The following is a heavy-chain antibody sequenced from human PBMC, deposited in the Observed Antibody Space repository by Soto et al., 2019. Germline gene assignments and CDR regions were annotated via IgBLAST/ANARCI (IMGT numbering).Heavy chain of an antibody. CDR1: GFYIISYY. V-gene: IGHV4-59*08. D-gene: IGHD1-26*01. CDR3: ARRYGSAIDY. J-gene: IGHJ4*02. Sequence: PSETHSHTNTVSGFYIISYYWSWIRQPPGKGLEWIGYIYYSGSTNYNPSLKSRVTISVDTSKNQFSLKLSSVTAADTAVYYCARRYGSAIDYWGQGTLVTVSS. CDR2: IYYSGST.